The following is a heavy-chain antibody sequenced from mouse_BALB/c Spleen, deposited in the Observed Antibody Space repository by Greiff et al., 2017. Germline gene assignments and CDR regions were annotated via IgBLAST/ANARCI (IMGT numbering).Heavy chain of an antibody. V-gene: IGHV2-9*02. CDR1: GFSLTSYG. D-gene: IGHD2-1*01. Sequence: VQRVESGPGLVAPSQSLSITCTVSGFSLTSYGVHWVRQPPGKGLEWLGVIWAGGSTNYNSALMSRLSISKDNSKSQVFLKMNSLQTDDTAMYYCARSYGNYRWYFDGWGAGTTVTVSS. CDR2: IWAGGST. CDR3: ARSYGNYRWYFDG. J-gene: IGHJ1*01.